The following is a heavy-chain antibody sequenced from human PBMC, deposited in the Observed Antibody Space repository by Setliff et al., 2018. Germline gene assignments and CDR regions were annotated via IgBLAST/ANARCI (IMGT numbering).Heavy chain of an antibody. CDR2: TIPMFGTT. J-gene: IGHJ6*03. CDR3: VREGVDSRSSTDYRYYMDV. D-gene: IGHD3-22*01. CDR1: GGTFSSYG. V-gene: IGHV1-69*05. Sequence: ASVKVSCKASGGTFSSYGISWVRQAPGQGLGWMGGTIPMFGTTNYARKFQGRVTIITDESTSTAYMQLSSLGSEDTAVYYCVREGVDSRSSTDYRYYMDVWGKGTTVTVSS.